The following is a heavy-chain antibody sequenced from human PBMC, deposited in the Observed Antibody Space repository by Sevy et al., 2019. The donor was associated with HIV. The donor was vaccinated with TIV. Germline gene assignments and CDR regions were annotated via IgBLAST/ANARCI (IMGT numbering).Heavy chain of an antibody. V-gene: IGHV1-18*01. Sequence: ASVKVSCKASGYTFTNYGITWVRQAPGQGLEWMGWISRYNTNYAQNLQGRVTTTTDTSTSTVYMELRGLRSDDTAVYYCARAPSGSQGPGQYFQHWGQGTLVTVSS. D-gene: IGHD1-26*01. CDR1: GYTFTNYG. J-gene: IGHJ1*01. CDR2: ISRYNT. CDR3: ARAPSGSQGPGQYFQH.